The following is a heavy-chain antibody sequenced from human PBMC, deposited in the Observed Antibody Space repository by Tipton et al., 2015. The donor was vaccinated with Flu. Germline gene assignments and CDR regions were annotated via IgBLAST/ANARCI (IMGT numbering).Heavy chain of an antibody. J-gene: IGHJ4*02. Sequence: SLRLSCAASGFTVSNNYMSWVRQAPGKGLEWVSVIYSAGSTYYADSVKGRFTISRDNSKNTLYLQMHSLRAEDTAVYYCARGLVTAQGDYFDFWGQGTLVTVSS. CDR1: GFTVSNNY. CDR3: ARGLVTAQGDYFDF. CDR2: IYSAGST. D-gene: IGHD2-21*02. V-gene: IGHV3-53*01.